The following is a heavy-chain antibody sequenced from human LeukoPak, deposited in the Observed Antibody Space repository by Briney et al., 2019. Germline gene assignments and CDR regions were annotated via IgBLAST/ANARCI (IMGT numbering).Heavy chain of an antibody. CDR2: IYYSGST. Sequence: PSETLSLTCTVSGGSISSSSYYWGWIRQPPGKGLEWIGSIYYSGSTYYNPSLKSRVTISVDTSKNQFSLKLSPVTAADTAVYYCARGRRSYHYFDYWGQGTLVTVSS. CDR3: ARGRRSYHYFDY. V-gene: IGHV4-39*07. CDR1: GGSISSSSYY. J-gene: IGHJ4*02. D-gene: IGHD1-26*01.